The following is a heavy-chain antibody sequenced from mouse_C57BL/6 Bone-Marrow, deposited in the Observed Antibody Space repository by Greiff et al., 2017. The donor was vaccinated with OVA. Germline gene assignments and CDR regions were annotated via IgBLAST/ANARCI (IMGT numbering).Heavy chain of an antibody. CDR3: ARPHDGWGYFDV. CDR1: GYAFSSYW. Sequence: LMESGASVKISCKASGYAFSSYWMNWVKQRPGKGLEWIGQIYPGDGDTNYNGKFKGKATLTADKSSSTAYMQLSSLTSEDSAVYFCARPHDGWGYFDVWGTGTTVTVSS. V-gene: IGHV1-80*01. J-gene: IGHJ1*03. D-gene: IGHD2-3*01. CDR2: IYPGDGDT.